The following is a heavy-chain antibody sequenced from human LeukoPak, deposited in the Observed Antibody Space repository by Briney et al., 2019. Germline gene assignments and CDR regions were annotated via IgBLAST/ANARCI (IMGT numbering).Heavy chain of an antibody. J-gene: IGHJ4*02. CDR2: ISSRSTST. Sequence: GGSLRLSCAASGFSFSDYQMTWIRQAPGRGLEWISHISSRSTSTNYADSVKGRFTISRDNAKNSLYLQMNSLSAEDTAVYYWARDGFLTVYYPFAYGGKEPLVPVSS. CDR3: ARDGFLTVYYPFAY. V-gene: IGHV3-11*06. D-gene: IGHD3-9*01. CDR1: GFSFSDYQ.